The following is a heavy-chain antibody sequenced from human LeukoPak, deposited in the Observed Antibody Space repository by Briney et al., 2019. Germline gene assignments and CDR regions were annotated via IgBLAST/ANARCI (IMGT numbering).Heavy chain of an antibody. V-gene: IGHV4-34*01. D-gene: IGHD3-10*01. J-gene: IGHJ4*02. CDR1: GGSFSGYY. CDR3: ARGLGVRGVYYFDY. Sequence: TSETLSLTCAVYGGSFSGYYWSWLRQPPGKGLEWIGEINHSGSTNYNPSLKSRVTISVDTSKNQFSLKLSSVTAADTAVYYCARGLGVRGVYYFDYWGQGTLVTVSS. CDR2: INHSGST.